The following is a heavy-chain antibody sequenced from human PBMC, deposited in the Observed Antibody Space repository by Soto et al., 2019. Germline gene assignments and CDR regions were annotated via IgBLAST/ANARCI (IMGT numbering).Heavy chain of an antibody. V-gene: IGHV1-69*01. D-gene: IGHD1-1*01. CDR1: GGTFSSYA. J-gene: IGHJ4*02. CDR3: ATERHLGGSWLDNDY. Sequence: QVQLVQSGAEVKKPGSSVKVSCKASGGTFSSYAISWVRQAPGQGLEWMGGIIPIFGTANYAQKFQGRVTITADESTSTANMELSSLRSEDTAVYYGATERHLGGSWLDNDYWGQGTLVTVSS. CDR2: IIPIFGTA.